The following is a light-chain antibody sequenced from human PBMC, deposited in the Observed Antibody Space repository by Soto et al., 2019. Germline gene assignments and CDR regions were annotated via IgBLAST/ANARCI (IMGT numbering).Light chain of an antibody. V-gene: IGKV1-5*03. CDR2: KAS. J-gene: IGKJ1*01. CDR3: QQYDSYWT. CDR1: QSISSW. Sequence: DIQMTQSPSTLSASVGDRVTITCRASQSISSWLDWYQQKPGKAPKLLIYKASSLQSGVPSRFRGSGSGTEFTLTISSLQPDDFATYYCQQYDSYWTFGQGTKVEIK.